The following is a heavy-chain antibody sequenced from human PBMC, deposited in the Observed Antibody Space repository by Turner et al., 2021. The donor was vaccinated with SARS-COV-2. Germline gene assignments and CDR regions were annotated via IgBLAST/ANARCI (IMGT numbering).Heavy chain of an antibody. CDR1: GGTISSYY. CDR2: IYYSGST. CDR3: ARGFDY. J-gene: IGHJ4*02. Sequence: HVQLQESGPGLVKPSETLSLTCTVSGGTISSYYWSWIRHPPGKGLEWLGYIYYSGSTNYNPSLKGRVNISVDTPKNQFSLKLSAVSAADTAVYYCARGFDYWGQGTLVTVSS. V-gene: IGHV4-59*01.